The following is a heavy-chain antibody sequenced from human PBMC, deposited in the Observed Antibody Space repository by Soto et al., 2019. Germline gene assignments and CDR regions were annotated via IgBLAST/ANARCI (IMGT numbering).Heavy chain of an antibody. CDR3: ARDNVPSDFLDS. Sequence: GGSLRLSCAASGFNFSDYYMSWIRQAPGKGLEWVSSISSRSSYIYYSESLKGRFTISRDNAKNSLYLQMNSLRAEDTAVYYCARDNVPSDFLDSWGQGTLVTVSS. CDR1: GFNFSDYY. J-gene: IGHJ4*02. V-gene: IGHV3-11*06. CDR2: ISSRSSYI. D-gene: IGHD2-8*01.